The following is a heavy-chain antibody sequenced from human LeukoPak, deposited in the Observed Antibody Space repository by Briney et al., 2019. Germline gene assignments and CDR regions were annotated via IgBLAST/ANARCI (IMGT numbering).Heavy chain of an antibody. CDR3: ARDLIKTYYYDSSGSC. CDR1: GFTVSSNY. Sequence: GGSLRLSCAASGFTVSSNYMSWVRQAPGKGLEWVSVIYSGGSTYYADSVKGRFTISRDNSKNTLYLQMNSLRAEDTAVYYCARDLIKTYYYDSSGSCWGQGTLVTASS. J-gene: IGHJ4*02. D-gene: IGHD3-22*01. V-gene: IGHV3-66*01. CDR2: IYSGGST.